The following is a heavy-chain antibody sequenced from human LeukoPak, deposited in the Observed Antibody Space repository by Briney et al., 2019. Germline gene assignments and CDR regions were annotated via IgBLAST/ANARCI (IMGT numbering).Heavy chain of an antibody. CDR1: SGSISSYY. CDR3: ARHRAYSSSSPFDY. J-gene: IGHJ4*02. V-gene: IGHV4-59*08. D-gene: IGHD6-6*01. CDR2: IHYTGST. Sequence: SETLSLTCTVSSGSISSYYWSWIRQPPGKGLEWIGEIHYTGSTNYNPSLKSRVTMFVDMSKNQFSLRLSSVTAADTAVHYCARHRAYSSSSPFDYWGQGTLVTVSS.